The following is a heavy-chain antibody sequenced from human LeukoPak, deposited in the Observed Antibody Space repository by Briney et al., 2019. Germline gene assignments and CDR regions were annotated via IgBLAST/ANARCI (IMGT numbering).Heavy chain of an antibody. Sequence: PGGSLRLSCTASGFTFGDYAISWVRQAPGKGLEWVGFIRSKAYGGTTEYAASVKGRFTISRDDSKSIAYLQMNSLKTEDTAVYYCTRDEELRYFDWLFNFDYWGQGTLVTVSS. V-gene: IGHV3-49*04. CDR2: IRSKAYGGTT. CDR3: TRDEELRYFDWLFNFDY. J-gene: IGHJ4*02. D-gene: IGHD3-9*01. CDR1: GFTFGDYA.